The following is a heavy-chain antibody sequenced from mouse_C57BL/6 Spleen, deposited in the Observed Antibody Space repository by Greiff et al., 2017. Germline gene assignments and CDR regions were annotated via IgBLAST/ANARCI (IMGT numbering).Heavy chain of an antibody. Sequence: EVKVEESGGGLVQPGGSMKLSCVASGFTFSNYWMNWVRQSPEKGLEWVAQIRLKSDNYATHYAESMKGRFTISRDDSKSSVYLQMNNLRAEDTGIYYCTGDTTVVDYWGQGTTLTVSS. V-gene: IGHV6-3*01. CDR3: TGDTTVVDY. J-gene: IGHJ2*01. D-gene: IGHD1-1*01. CDR1: GFTFSNYW. CDR2: IRLKSDNYAT.